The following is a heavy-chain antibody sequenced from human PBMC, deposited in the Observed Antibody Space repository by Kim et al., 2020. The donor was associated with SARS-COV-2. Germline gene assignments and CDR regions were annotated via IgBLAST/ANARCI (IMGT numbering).Heavy chain of an antibody. CDR3: ARARSMYSSSWYNWFDP. CDR2: INHSGST. Sequence: SETLSLTCAVYGGSFSGYYWSWIRQPPGKGLEWIGEINHSGSTNYNPSLKSRVTISVDTSKNQFSLKLSSVTAADTAVYYCARARSMYSSSWYNWFDPWGQGTLVTVSS. D-gene: IGHD6-13*01. J-gene: IGHJ5*02. V-gene: IGHV4-34*01. CDR1: GGSFSGYY.